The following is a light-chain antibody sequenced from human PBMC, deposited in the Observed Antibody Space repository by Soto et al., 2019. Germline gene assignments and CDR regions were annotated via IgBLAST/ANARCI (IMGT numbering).Light chain of an antibody. J-gene: IGKJ4*01. V-gene: IGKV3-20*01. CDR3: QQYASSLLA. CDR1: QSVSGTY. CDR2: GAS. Sequence: EIVLTQSPASLSVSPGERATLSCRASQSVSGTYVAWYQQKPGQAPRLLIYGASSRPTGIPDRFSGSGSGTEFTLTITRLEPEDFAVFYCQQYASSLLAFGGGTEVDIK.